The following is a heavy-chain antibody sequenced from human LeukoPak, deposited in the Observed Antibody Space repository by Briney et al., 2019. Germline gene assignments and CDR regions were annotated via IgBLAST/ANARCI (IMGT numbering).Heavy chain of an antibody. J-gene: IGHJ4*02. Sequence: GGSLRLSCAASGFTFSSYWMSWVRQAPGKGLEWVANIKQDGSEKNYLGSVKGRFTISRDNAKNSLYLQMNSLRAEDTAVYCCYVGPTDYWGQGTLVTVSS. CDR3: YVGPTDY. D-gene: IGHD1-26*01. CDR2: IKQDGSEK. V-gene: IGHV3-7*01. CDR1: GFTFSSYW.